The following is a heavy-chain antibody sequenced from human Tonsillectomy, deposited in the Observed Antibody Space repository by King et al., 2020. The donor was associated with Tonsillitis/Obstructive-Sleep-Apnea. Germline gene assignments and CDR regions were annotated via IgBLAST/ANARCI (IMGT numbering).Heavy chain of an antibody. J-gene: IGHJ4*02. CDR2: ISGSGDTT. CDR1: GFTFYSYA. Sequence: VQLVESGGGLAQPGGSLRVSCAASGFTFYSYAMSWVRQAPGKGLEWVSTISGSGDTTDYADSVKGRLTISRDNSKNTVSLQMNGLRVEDTAVYYCAKARVGTGYGFDYRGQGTLVTVSS. D-gene: IGHD3-9*01. V-gene: IGHV3-23*04. CDR3: AKARVGTGYGFDY.